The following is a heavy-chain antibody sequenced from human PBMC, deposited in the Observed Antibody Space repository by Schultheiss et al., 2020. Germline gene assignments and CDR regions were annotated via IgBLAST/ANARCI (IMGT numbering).Heavy chain of an antibody. J-gene: IGHJ4*02. V-gene: IGHV3-30*03. CDR1: GFTFSSYG. CDR2: ISYDGSNK. CDR3: ASFTANSSDIVY. Sequence: GESLKISCAASGFTFSSYGMHWVRQAPGKGLEWVAVISYDGSNKYYADSVKGRFTISRDNSKNTLYLQMNSLRAEDTAVYYCASFTANSSDIVYWGQGTLVTVSS. D-gene: IGHD3-22*01.